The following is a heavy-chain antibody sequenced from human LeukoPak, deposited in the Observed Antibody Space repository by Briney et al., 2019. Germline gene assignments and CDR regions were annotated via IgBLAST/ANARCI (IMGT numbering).Heavy chain of an antibody. D-gene: IGHD1-26*01. CDR2: ISSSGSTI. J-gene: IGHJ3*02. V-gene: IGHV3-48*03. CDR1: GFTFSSYE. CDR3: ARPFHGEWEPDAFDI. Sequence: GGSRRLSCAASGFTFSSYEMNWVRQAPGKGLEWVSYISSSGSTIYYAESVKGRFSLSRDNANNSLYLQMNRLRAEDTAVYYCARPFHGEWEPDAFDIWGQGTMVTVSS.